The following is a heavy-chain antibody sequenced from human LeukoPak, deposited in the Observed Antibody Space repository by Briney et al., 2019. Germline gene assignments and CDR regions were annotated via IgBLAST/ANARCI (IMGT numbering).Heavy chain of an antibody. CDR1: GGSFTGYF. Sequence: SETLSLTCAMSGGSFTGYFWSWIRQSPGKGLEWIGEIGHNGSTNYNPSLKSRVTISVDKSKNQFSLKLSSVTAADTAVYYCARVGFAGIVAGPVDYWGQGTLVTVSS. V-gene: IGHV4-34*01. CDR3: ARVGFAGIVAGPVDY. D-gene: IGHD1-26*01. J-gene: IGHJ4*02. CDR2: IGHNGST.